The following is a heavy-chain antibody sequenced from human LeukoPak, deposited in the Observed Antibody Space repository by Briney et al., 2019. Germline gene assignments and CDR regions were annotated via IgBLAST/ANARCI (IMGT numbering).Heavy chain of an antibody. J-gene: IGHJ6*02. D-gene: IGHD4-17*01. Sequence: GGSLRLSCAASGFTFSSYWMHWVRQAPGKGLEWVSLISGSGDSRYYADSVKGRFTISRDNAKNTLWLQMNSLRAEDTAVCYCAKGVTTVRIYYHGMDVWGQGTTVTVSS. CDR3: AKGVTTVRIYYHGMDV. CDR2: ISGSGDSR. CDR1: GFTFSSYW. V-gene: IGHV3-23*01.